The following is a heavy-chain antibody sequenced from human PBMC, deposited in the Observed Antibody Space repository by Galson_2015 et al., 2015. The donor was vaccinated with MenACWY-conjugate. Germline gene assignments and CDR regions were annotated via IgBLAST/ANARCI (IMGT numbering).Heavy chain of an antibody. Sequence: SVKVSCKASGGTFSSYAISWVRQAPGQGLEWMGGVIPIFGTANYAQKFQGRVTITADESTSTAYMELSSLRSEDTAVYYCAREMGEEQQLANWFDPWGQGTLVTVSS. V-gene: IGHV1-69*13. D-gene: IGHD6-13*01. CDR1: GGTFSSYA. CDR3: AREMGEEQQLANWFDP. CDR2: VIPIFGTA. J-gene: IGHJ5*02.